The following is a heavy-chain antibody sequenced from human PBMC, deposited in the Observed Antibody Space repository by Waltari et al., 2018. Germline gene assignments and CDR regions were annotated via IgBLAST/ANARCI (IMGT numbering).Heavy chain of an antibody. V-gene: IGHV3-23*01. CDR3: AKDQGVSGTELFDS. Sequence: EVQLLESGGGLVQPGGSLRLACSDSGSPFSPYALGWVRQAPGKGLEWVSTISSGGTNTNYADSVKGRLTISRDNSKNTLYLQMNSLRAEDTAIYYCAKDQGVSGTELFDSWGQGTLVTVSS. CDR1: GSPFSPYA. CDR2: ISSGGTNT. J-gene: IGHJ4*02. D-gene: IGHD1-26*01.